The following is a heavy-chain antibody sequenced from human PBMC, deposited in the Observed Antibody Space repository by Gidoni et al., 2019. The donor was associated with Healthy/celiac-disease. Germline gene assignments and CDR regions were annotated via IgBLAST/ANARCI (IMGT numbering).Heavy chain of an antibody. Sequence: EVQLVESGGGLVKPGGSLRLSCAASAFTFSNAGMRWVRQAPGQGLEWVGLIKSKTECGTTDYAAPVKGRFTISRDDSKNTLYLQMNSLKTEDTAVYYFTTVYAIYYGMDVWGQGTTVTVSS. V-gene: IGHV3-15*01. CDR1: AFTFSNAG. CDR2: IKSKTECGTT. CDR3: TTVYAIYYGMDV. J-gene: IGHJ6*02. D-gene: IGHD2-2*01.